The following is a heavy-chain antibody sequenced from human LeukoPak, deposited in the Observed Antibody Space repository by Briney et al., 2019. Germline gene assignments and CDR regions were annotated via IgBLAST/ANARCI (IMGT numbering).Heavy chain of an antibody. Sequence: GGSLRLSCAASGFTFSSYSMNWVRQAPGQGLEWVSSISHISSNIYYADSVKGRFTISRDNAKNTLDLQMNSLRAEDTAVYYCAKGGFYSNSPFDYWGQGTLVTVSS. J-gene: IGHJ4*02. CDR3: AKGGFYSNSPFDY. V-gene: IGHV3-21*01. CDR1: GFTFSSYS. CDR2: ISHISSNI. D-gene: IGHD6-13*01.